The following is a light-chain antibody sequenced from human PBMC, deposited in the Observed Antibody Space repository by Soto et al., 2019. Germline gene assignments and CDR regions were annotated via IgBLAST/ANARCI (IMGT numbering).Light chain of an antibody. V-gene: IGKV3-11*01. J-gene: IGKJ5*01. CDR2: DAS. Sequence: VMTQSPDSLSLSPGERATLSCRASQSVSSYLAWYQQKPGQAPRLLIYDASKRPTGIPARFSGSGSGTDFTLTISSLEPEDSAVYYCQQRSDRLPITFGQGTRLEIK. CDR1: QSVSSY. CDR3: QQRSDRLPIT.